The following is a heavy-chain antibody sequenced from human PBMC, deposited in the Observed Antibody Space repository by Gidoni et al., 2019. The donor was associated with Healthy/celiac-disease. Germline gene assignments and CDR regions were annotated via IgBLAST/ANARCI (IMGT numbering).Heavy chain of an antibody. J-gene: IGHJ4*02. D-gene: IGHD6-13*01. CDR1: GFPFGSYS. CDR2: ISSSSSYI. Sequence: EVQLVESGGGLVKPGGSLRLSCAASGFPFGSYSMNWVRQAPGKGLEWVSSISSSSSYIYYADSVKGRFTISRDNAKNSLYLQMNSLRAEDTAVYYCARDEGSSWPANFDYWGQGTLVTVSS. V-gene: IGHV3-21*01. CDR3: ARDEGSSWPANFDY.